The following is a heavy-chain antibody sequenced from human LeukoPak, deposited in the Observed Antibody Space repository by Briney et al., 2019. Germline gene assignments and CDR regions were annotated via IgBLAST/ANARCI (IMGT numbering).Heavy chain of an antibody. CDR3: ARDGSGSYYNAALGY. D-gene: IGHD3-10*01. CDR1: GFIFSKYW. CDR2: IKEDETQK. Sequence: GGSLRLSCEASGFIFSKYWMSWVRQAPGKGLEWVANIKEDETQKYYVDSVWGRFTISRDNAKNSLFLEMNSLRGEDTAVYYCARDGSGSYYNAALGYWGQGTLVTVSS. J-gene: IGHJ4*02. V-gene: IGHV3-7*01.